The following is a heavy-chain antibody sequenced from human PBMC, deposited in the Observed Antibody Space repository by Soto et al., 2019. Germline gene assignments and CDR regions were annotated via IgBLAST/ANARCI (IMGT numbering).Heavy chain of an antibody. Sequence: SVKVSCKASGGTFSSYAISWVRQAPGQGLEWMGGIIPIFGTANYAQKFQGRVTITADKSTSTAYMELSSLRSEDTAVYYCAYRQRWLQIWDYYGMDVWGQGTTVTVSS. CDR2: IIPIFGTA. J-gene: IGHJ6*02. CDR3: AYRQRWLQIWDYYGMDV. CDR1: GGTFSSYA. D-gene: IGHD5-12*01. V-gene: IGHV1-69*06.